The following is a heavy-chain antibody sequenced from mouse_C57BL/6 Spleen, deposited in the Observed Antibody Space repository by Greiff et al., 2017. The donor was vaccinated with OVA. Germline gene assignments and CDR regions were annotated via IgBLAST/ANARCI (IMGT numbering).Heavy chain of an antibody. Sequence: VQLKQSGPVLVKPGASVKMSCKASGYTFTDYYMNWVKQSHGKSLEWIGVINPYNGGTSYNQKFKGKATLTVDKSSSTAYMELNSLTSEDSAVYYCARRLGPYYAMDYWGQGTSVTVSS. D-gene: IGHD4-1*01. CDR2: INPYNGGT. CDR3: ARRLGPYYAMDY. V-gene: IGHV1-19*01. CDR1: GYTFTDYY. J-gene: IGHJ4*01.